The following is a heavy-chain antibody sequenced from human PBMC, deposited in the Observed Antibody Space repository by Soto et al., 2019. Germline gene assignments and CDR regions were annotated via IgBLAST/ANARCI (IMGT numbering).Heavy chain of an antibody. V-gene: IGHV3-33*01. Sequence: GGSLRLSCAASGFTFSSYGMHWVRQAPGKGLEWVAVIWYDGSNKYYADSVKGRFTISRDNSKNTLYLQMNSLRAEDTALYYCARDRISGVLYYYYGMDVWGQGTTVTVSS. CDR2: IWYDGSNK. D-gene: IGHD2-8*01. J-gene: IGHJ6*02. CDR1: GFTFSSYG. CDR3: ARDRISGVLYYYYGMDV.